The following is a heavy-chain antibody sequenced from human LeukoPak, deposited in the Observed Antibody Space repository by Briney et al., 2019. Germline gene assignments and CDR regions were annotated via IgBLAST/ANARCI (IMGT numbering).Heavy chain of an antibody. J-gene: IGHJ4*02. CDR3: ARERGRNGDYDY. V-gene: IGHV3-64*01. CDR1: GITFSSYP. CDR2: ISSDGGSP. D-gene: IGHD1-1*01. Sequence: GGSLRLSCVASGITFSSYPMHWVRQAPGKGMEYVSAISSDGGSPCYANSVKGRFTISRDNSKNTLYLQMVSLRTEDMAVYYCARERGRNGDYDYWGQGTLVTVSS.